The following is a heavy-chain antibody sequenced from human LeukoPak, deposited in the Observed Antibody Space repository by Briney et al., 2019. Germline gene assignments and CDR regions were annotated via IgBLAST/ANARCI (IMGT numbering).Heavy chain of an antibody. CDR1: GGSISSYY. V-gene: IGHV4-59*01. Sequence: SETLSLTCTVSGGSISSYYWSWIRQPPGKGLEWIGYVYNSGSTNYNPSLKSRVTISVDTSKNQFSLKLSSVTASDTAVYYCVRDRELGYWGQGTLVTVSS. CDR3: VRDRELGY. J-gene: IGHJ4*02. D-gene: IGHD1-26*01. CDR2: VYNSGST.